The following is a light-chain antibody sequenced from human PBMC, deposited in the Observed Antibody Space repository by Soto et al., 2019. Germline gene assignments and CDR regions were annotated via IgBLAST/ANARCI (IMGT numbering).Light chain of an antibody. CDR3: QHSYTTLT. CDR2: AAS. Sequence: DIQMTQSPSSLSASVGDRVTITCRASQSISYYLNWYQQRPGKAPNLLIYAASSLQGGVPSRFSGSGSGTDFTLTISSLQPEDFATYYCQHSYTTLTFGGGTRVEIK. V-gene: IGKV1-39*01. CDR1: QSISYY. J-gene: IGKJ4*01.